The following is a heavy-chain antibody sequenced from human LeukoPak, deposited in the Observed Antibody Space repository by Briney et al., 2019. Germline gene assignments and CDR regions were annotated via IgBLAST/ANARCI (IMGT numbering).Heavy chain of an antibody. CDR2: IYNDGTTK. J-gene: IGHJ4*02. CDR1: GLTFRTYG. V-gene: IGHV3-33*03. D-gene: IGHD6-19*01. Sequence: GGSLRLSCAASGLTFRTYGMHWVRQAPGKGLEWVATIYNDGTTKYYANSVKGRFTISRDNSENRLYLQMNSLSAEDTAVYYCAKPLRRQWLVPPDYWGQGTLVTVSS. CDR3: AKPLRRQWLVPPDY.